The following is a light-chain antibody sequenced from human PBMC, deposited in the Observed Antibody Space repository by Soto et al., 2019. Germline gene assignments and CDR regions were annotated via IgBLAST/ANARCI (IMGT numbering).Light chain of an antibody. CDR1: QSVSSN. V-gene: IGKV3D-15*01. CDR2: GAS. J-gene: IGKJ5*01. CDR3: QQYNNWPAIT. Sequence: EIVLTQSPGTLSLSPGERATLSCRASQSVSSNYLAWYQQKPGQAPRLLIYGASTRATGIPATFSGSGSGTQFTLTISSLQSEDFAVYYCQQYNNWPAITFGQGTRLEIK.